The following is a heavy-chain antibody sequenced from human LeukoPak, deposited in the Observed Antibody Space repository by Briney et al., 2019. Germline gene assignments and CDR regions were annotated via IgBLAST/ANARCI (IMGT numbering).Heavy chain of an antibody. J-gene: IGHJ5*02. D-gene: IGHD5-18*01. Sequence: GGSLRLSCAASGFTFSSYAMHWVRQAPGKGLEWVAVISYDGSNKYYADSVKGRFTISRDNSKNTLYLQMNSLRAEDTAVYYCARDKGRRGYSYGYFWFDPWGQGTLVTVSS. CDR2: ISYDGSNK. V-gene: IGHV3-30*04. CDR1: GFTFSSYA. CDR3: ARDKGRRGYSYGYFWFDP.